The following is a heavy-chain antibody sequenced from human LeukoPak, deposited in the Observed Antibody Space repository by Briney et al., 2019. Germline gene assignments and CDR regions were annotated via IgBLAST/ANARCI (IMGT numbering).Heavy chain of an antibody. Sequence: GGSLRLSCAASGFTFSSYAMSWVRQAPGKGLEWVSAISGSGGSTYYADSVKGRFTISRDNSKNTLYQQMNSLRAEDTAVYYCAKDVAGCSSTSCYAWGQGTLVTVSS. D-gene: IGHD2-2*01. V-gene: IGHV3-23*01. CDR2: ISGSGGST. CDR1: GFTFSSYA. J-gene: IGHJ5*02. CDR3: AKDVAGCSSTSCYA.